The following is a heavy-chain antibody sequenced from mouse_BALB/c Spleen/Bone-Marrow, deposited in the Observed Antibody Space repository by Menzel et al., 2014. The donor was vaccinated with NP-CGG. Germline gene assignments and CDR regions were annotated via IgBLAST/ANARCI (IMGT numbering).Heavy chain of an antibody. CDR2: INPSSGYT. J-gene: IGHJ3*01. CDR1: GYTFTSYW. D-gene: IGHD3-1*01. V-gene: IGHV1-7*01. Sequence: QVQLQQPGAELAKPGASVKMSCKASGYTFTSYWMHWVKQRPGQGLEWIGNINPSSGYTEYNQKFKDKATLTADKSSSTAYMQLSSLTSEDSAVYYCARGTRATYYWGQGTLVTVSA. CDR3: ARGTRATYY.